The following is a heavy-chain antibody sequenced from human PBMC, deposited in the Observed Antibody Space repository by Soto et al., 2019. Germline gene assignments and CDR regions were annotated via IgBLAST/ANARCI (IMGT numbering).Heavy chain of an antibody. CDR3: ARTPHRRGRTLDYYYMDV. V-gene: IGHV1-69*02. Sequence: QVQLVQSGAEVKKPGSSVKVSCKASGGTFSSYTISWVRQAPGQGLEWMGRIIPILGIANYAQKFQGRVTTTADKSTSTAYMELSSLRSEDTAVYYCARTPHRRGRTLDYYYMDVWGKGTTVTVSS. D-gene: IGHD3-10*01. J-gene: IGHJ6*03. CDR2: IIPILGIA. CDR1: GGTFSSYT.